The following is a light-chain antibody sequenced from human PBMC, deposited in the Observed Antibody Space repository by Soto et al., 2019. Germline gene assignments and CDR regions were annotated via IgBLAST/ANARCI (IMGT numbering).Light chain of an antibody. CDR3: QQYNKWPPVT. CDR2: GAS. CDR1: QSVSSN. Sequence: EMVMAQSPATLSVFPGERATLSCRASQSVSSNLAWYQQRPGQAPRLLIYGASTRATGIPARFSGSGSGTEFTLTICSLQSEDFAIYYCQQYNKWPPVTFGGGTKVDIK. J-gene: IGKJ4*01. V-gene: IGKV3-15*01.